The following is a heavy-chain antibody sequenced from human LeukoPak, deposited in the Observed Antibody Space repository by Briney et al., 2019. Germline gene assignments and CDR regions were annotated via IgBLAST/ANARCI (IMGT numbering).Heavy chain of an antibody. CDR2: ISAGGGST. D-gene: IGHD6-13*01. CDR1: GFTVSDNY. J-gene: IGHJ4*02. Sequence: PGGSLRLSCAASGFTVSDNYMAWVRQAPGKGLFWVSGISAGGGSTYYADSVKGRFTISRDNSRNTLYLQMNSLSAEDTAVYYCAKDAAGPEYWGQGTLVTVSS. V-gene: IGHV3-23*01. CDR3: AKDAAGPEY.